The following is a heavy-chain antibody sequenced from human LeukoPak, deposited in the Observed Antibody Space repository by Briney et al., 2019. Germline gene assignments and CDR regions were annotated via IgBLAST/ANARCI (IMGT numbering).Heavy chain of an antibody. D-gene: IGHD6-6*01. CDR2: INPNSGGT. CDR1: GYTFTAYY. CDR3: ARVGSITARKNYFDY. V-gene: IGHV1-2*02. J-gene: IGHJ4*02. Sequence: ASVKVSCKAAGYTFTAYYIHWVRQAPRQGLEWMGWINPNSGGTNSAQKFQGRVTMTRDSSISTAYMEISRLTSDDTAVYHCARVGSITARKNYFDYWGQGTLVTVSS.